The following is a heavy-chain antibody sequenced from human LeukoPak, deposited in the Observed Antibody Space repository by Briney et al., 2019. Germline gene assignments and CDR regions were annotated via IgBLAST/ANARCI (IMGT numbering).Heavy chain of an antibody. J-gene: IGHJ6*03. CDR2: MNPNSGNT. CDR1: GYTFTSSD. V-gene: IGHV1-8*01. D-gene: IGHD2-2*02. CDR3: ARGLHCSRTSCYRAYYYMDV. Sequence: ASVKVSCKASGYTFTSSDIHWVRQATGQGLEWMGWMNPNSGNTGSAQKFQGRVTITRNTSISTAYMELSSLRSEDTAVYYCARGLHCSRTSCYRAYYYMDVWGKGTTVTVSS.